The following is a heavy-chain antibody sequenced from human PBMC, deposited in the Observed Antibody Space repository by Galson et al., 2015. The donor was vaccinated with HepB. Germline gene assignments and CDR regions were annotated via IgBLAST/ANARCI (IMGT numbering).Heavy chain of an antibody. J-gene: IGHJ4*02. CDR3: VRVVYGSGQY. Sequence: SLRLSCAASGFIFSSYWMFWVRQVPGKGLVWVSRINSDGSTTGYADAVRGRFTISKDNAKNTLYLQMNSLRAEDTAVYYCVRVVYGSGQYWGQGTLVTVSS. V-gene: IGHV3-74*01. CDR2: INSDGSTT. D-gene: IGHD3-10*01. CDR1: GFIFSSYW.